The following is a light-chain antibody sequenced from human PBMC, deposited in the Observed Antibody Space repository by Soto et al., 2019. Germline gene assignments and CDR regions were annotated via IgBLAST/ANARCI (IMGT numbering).Light chain of an antibody. CDR1: SSVIGAYNY. CDR3: CSYAGSNNLI. V-gene: IGLV2-8*01. J-gene: IGLJ1*01. CDR2: EVS. Sequence: QSALTQPPSASGSPGQSVTISCTGTSSVIGAYNYVSWYQQYPGKAPKLMIFEVSKRPSGVPDRFSGSKSGNTASLTVSGLQAEDEADYYCCSYAGSNNLIFGTGTKVTVL.